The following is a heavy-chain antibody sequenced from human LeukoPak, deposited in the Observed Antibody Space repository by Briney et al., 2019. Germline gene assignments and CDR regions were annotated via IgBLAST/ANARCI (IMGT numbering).Heavy chain of an antibody. J-gene: IGHJ4*02. V-gene: IGHV1-69*13. CDR3: ARDPSRSQLWEYYFDY. Sequence: GASVKVSCKASGGTFSSYAISWVRQAPGQGLEWMGGIIPIFGTANYAQKFQGRVTITADESTSTAYMELSSLRSEDTAVYYCARDPSRSQLWEYYFDYWGQGTLVTVSS. D-gene: IGHD3-16*01. CDR1: GGTFSSYA. CDR2: IIPIFGTA.